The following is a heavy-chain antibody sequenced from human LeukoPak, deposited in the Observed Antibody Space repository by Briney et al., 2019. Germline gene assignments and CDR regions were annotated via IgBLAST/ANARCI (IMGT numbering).Heavy chain of an antibody. CDR1: GFTFSSYG. CDR3: AKDRGATVDP. Sequence: GGSLRLSYAASGFTFSSYGMHWVRQAPGKGLERVAVISYDGSNKYYADSVKGRFTISRDNSKNTLYLQMNSLRAEDTAVYYCAKDRGATVDPWGQGTLVTVSS. CDR2: ISYDGSNK. D-gene: IGHD3-10*01. V-gene: IGHV3-30*18. J-gene: IGHJ5*02.